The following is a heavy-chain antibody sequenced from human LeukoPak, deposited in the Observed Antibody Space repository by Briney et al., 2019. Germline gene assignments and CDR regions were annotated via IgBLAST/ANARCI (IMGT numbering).Heavy chain of an antibody. J-gene: IGHJ4*02. V-gene: IGHV4-39*07. D-gene: IGHD1-26*01. CDR3: ARFIVGDPFDY. Sequence: SETLSLTCAVSGGSISSNGYYWSWIRQSPGKGLEWIGSIYYSGTTYYNLSLKSRVTISVDTSKNQFSLKLSSVTAADTAVYYCARFIVGDPFDYWGQGTLVTVSS. CDR2: IYYSGTT. CDR1: GGSISSNGYY.